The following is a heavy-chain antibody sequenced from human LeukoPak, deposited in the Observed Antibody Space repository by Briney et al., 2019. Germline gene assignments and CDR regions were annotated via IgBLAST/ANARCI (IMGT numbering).Heavy chain of an antibody. CDR3: AKDYVGHCSGGSCSYFDY. CDR1: GFTFSSYS. V-gene: IGHV3-23*01. J-gene: IGHJ4*02. CDR2: VSGSGGKT. Sequence: GGSLRLSCAASGFTFSSYSMNWVRQAPGKALEWLSSVSGSGGKTYYADSLKGRLSVSRDNSKEMVYLQLNSLRAEDTAIYYCAKDYVGHCSGGSCSYFDYWGQGAQVTVSS. D-gene: IGHD2-15*01.